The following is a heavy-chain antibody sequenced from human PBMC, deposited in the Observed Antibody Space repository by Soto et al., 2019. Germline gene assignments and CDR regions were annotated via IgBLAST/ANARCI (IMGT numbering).Heavy chain of an antibody. V-gene: IGHV3-23*01. CDR1: GFTFSTYA. CDR3: AKGHCSGGSCYPPV. Sequence: GGSLSLSCAASGFTFSTYAMSWVRQAPGKGLEWVSAVTSVGKIYYADSVKGRFTVSRDNSRDTLFLQMNNLGAEDTAVYYCAKGHCSGGSCYPPVWGQGVLVTVSS. CDR2: VTSVGKI. D-gene: IGHD2-15*01. J-gene: IGHJ4*02.